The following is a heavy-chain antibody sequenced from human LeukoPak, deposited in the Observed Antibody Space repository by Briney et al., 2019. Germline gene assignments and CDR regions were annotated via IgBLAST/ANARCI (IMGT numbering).Heavy chain of an antibody. CDR3: ARGVLYSTDASDI. D-gene: IGHD4-11*01. CDR1: GFTFSSYC. V-gene: IGHV3-7*01. CDR2: IKQGGSET. J-gene: IGHJ3*02. Sequence: GGSLRLSCAVSGFTFSSYCMTWVRQAPGKGLEWVANIKQGGSETYYVDSVKGRFAISRDIAKNSLYLQMNSLRAEDTAVYYCARGVLYSTDASDIWGQGTMVIVSS.